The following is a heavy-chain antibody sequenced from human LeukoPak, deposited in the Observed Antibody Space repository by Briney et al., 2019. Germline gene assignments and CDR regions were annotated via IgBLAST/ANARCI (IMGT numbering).Heavy chain of an antibody. Sequence: GGSLRLSCTASGFTFISYTMNWVRQAPGKGLEWVSSISSSSSYIYYADSVKGRFTISRDNAKNSLYLQMNSLRAEDTAVYYCARDDRIRVEVVIDDAFDIWGQGTMVTVSS. V-gene: IGHV3-21*01. D-gene: IGHD2-21*01. J-gene: IGHJ3*02. CDR1: GFTFISYT. CDR2: ISSSSSYI. CDR3: ARDDRIRVEVVIDDAFDI.